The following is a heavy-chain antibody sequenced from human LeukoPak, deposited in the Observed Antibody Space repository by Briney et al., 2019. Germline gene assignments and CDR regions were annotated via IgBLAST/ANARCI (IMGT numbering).Heavy chain of an antibody. V-gene: IGHV4-39*07. Sequence: PSETLSLTCTVSSGSISTSNYYWGWVRQPPGKALEWIGNIFYSGSTYYSPSLKSRVTISVDTSKNQFSLKLSSVTAADTAVYYCAREGGKMTTVTYFDYWGQGTLVTVSS. CDR1: SGSISTSNYY. J-gene: IGHJ4*02. CDR2: IFYSGST. D-gene: IGHD4-17*01. CDR3: AREGGKMTTVTYFDY.